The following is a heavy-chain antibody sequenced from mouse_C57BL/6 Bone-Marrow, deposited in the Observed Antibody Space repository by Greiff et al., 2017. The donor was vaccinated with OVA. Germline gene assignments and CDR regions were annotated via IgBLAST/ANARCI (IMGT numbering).Heavy chain of an antibody. CDR1: GYTFTDYY. CDR2: INPYNGGT. Sequence: EVKLMESGPVLVKPGASVKMSCKASGYTFTDYYMNWVKQSHGKSLEWIGVINPYNGGTSYNQKFKGKATLTVDKSSSTAYMELNSLTSEDSAVYYCAREWLRRRTWFAYWGQGTLVTVSA. V-gene: IGHV1-19*01. D-gene: IGHD2-2*01. J-gene: IGHJ3*01. CDR3: AREWLRRRTWFAY.